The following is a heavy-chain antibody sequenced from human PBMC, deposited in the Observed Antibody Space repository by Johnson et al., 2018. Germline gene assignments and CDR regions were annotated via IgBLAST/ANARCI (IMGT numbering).Heavy chain of an antibody. CDR3: AKAPVGWLGEGAEYFQH. D-gene: IGHD3-3*01. J-gene: IGHJ1*01. CDR2: ISWNSGSS. V-gene: IGHV3-9*01. Sequence: VQLVESGGGLVQPGRSLRLSCAASGFTFDDYAMHWVRQAPGKGLEWVSGISWNSGSSGYADSVEGRFLISRDNAKNSLYPQMNSLGPEDTALYYCAKAPVGWLGEGAEYFQHWGQGTLVTVSS. CDR1: GFTFDDYA.